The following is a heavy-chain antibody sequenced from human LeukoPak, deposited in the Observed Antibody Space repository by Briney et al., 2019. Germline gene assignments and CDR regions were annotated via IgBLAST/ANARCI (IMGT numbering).Heavy chain of an antibody. CDR3: ARDQLAAGWFDP. J-gene: IGHJ5*02. Sequence: SETLSLTCSVSGGSFGSSGYYWSWIRQHPGKGLEWIGSIDYSGNTYYNPSLKSRLTISEDTSKNQFSLKLSSVTAADTAVYYCARDQLAAGWFDPWGQGTLVTVSS. V-gene: IGHV4-31*03. CDR2: IDYSGNT. D-gene: IGHD1-1*01. CDR1: GGSFGSSGYY.